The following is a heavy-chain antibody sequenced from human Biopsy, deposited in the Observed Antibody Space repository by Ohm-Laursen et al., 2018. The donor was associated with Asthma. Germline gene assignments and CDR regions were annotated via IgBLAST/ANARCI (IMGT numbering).Heavy chain of an antibody. CDR1: GYTFNSAG. CDR3: ARAVDYSHYYGIDV. V-gene: IGHV1-18*01. J-gene: IGHJ6*02. D-gene: IGHD3-10*01. CDR2: ISVYNGIT. Sequence: SVQVSCKTSGYTFNSAGITWVRQAPGQGLEWMGWISVYNGITKVAQKLQDRVTMVTDTSTSTAYMELRSLRYDDTAVYFCARAVDYSHYYGIDVWGQGTTVTVS.